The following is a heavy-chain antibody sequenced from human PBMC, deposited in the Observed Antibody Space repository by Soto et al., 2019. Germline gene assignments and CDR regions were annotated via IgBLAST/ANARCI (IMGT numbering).Heavy chain of an antibody. CDR1: GASISGHF. CDR3: AINADV. CDR2: VFNSGST. Sequence: QVQLQESGPGLVKPSETLSLTCTVSGASISGHFWSWIRQPPGQGLEWIASVFNSGSTYNPSLKSRVTISVDTSKNQLSLELRSVIAADSAIYYCAINADVWGQGTTVTVSS. V-gene: IGHV4-59*08. J-gene: IGHJ6*02.